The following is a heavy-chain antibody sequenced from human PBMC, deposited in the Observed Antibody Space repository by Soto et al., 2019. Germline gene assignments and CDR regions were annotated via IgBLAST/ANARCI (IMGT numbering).Heavy chain of an antibody. Sequence: QVQLVQSGAEVRKPGSSVKVSCKAPGGTFSTYIISWVRQAPGQGLEWMGRIIPIPDITNYAQKFQGRVTVTADRSTSTAYMELTSLKSEDTAVYYCARDRITTRGDAFALWGQGTMVTVSS. CDR3: ARDRITTRGDAFAL. CDR1: GGTFSTYI. D-gene: IGHD3-3*01. J-gene: IGHJ3*01. CDR2: IIPIPDIT. V-gene: IGHV1-69*08.